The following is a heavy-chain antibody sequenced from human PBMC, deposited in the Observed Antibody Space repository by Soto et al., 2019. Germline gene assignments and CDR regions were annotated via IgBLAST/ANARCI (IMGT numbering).Heavy chain of an antibody. CDR3: ARDLGFVYYDSSGYSFDY. CDR1: GGTFSSYT. Sequence: QVQLVQSGAEVKKPGSSVKVSCKASGGTFSSYTISWVRQAPGQGLEWMGRIIPILGIANYAQKFQGRVTITADKSTSTAYMELSSLRSEDTAVYYCARDLGFVYYDSSGYSFDYWAREPWSPSHQ. J-gene: IGHJ4*02. D-gene: IGHD3-22*01. V-gene: IGHV1-69*08. CDR2: IIPILGIA.